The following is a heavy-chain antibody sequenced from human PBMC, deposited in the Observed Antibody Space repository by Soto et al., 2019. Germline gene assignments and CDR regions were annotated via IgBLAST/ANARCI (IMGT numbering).Heavy chain of an antibody. J-gene: IGHJ6*04. D-gene: IGHD3-22*01. CDR1: GGSISSSSYY. Sequence: SETLSLTCTVSGGSISSSSYYWGWIRQPPGKGLEWIGYIYYSGRTYYNSSLKSRVTISVDTSKNQFSLRLSSVTAADTAVYYCASSYSDSRPYYYYGMDVWGGGTTVTVSS. CDR2: IYYSGRT. V-gene: IGHV4-31*03. CDR3: ASSYSDSRPYYYYGMDV.